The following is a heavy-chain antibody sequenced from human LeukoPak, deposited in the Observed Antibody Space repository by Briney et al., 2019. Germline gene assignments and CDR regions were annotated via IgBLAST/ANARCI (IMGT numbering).Heavy chain of an antibody. CDR2: IYTSGST. CDR3: AGGDMTTAQDWFDP. V-gene: IGHV4-61*02. Sequence: PSQTLSLTCTVSGGSISSGSYYWSWIRQPAGKGLEWIGRIYTSGSTNYNPSLKSRVTISVDTSKNQFSLKLSSVTAADTAVYYCAGGDMTTAQDWFDPWGQGTLVTVSS. CDR1: GGSISSGSYY. D-gene: IGHD4-17*01. J-gene: IGHJ5*02.